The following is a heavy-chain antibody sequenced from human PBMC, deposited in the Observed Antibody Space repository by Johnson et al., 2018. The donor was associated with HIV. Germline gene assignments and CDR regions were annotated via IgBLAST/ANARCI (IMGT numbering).Heavy chain of an antibody. CDR3: ATISVIPSRVNDAFDI. CDR2: ISYDGSNK. Sequence: QVQLVESGGGLVQPGRSLRLSCAASGFTFTTYAMHWVRQAPGKGLQWVAVISYDGSNKNYADSVKGRFTISRDKSKNTLYLQMNSLRAEDTAVYYCATISVIPSRVNDAFDIWGQGTMVTVSS. D-gene: IGHD3-16*02. CDR1: GFTFTTYA. V-gene: IGHV3-30*04. J-gene: IGHJ3*02.